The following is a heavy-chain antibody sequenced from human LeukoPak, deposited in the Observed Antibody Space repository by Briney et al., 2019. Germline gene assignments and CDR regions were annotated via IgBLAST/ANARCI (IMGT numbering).Heavy chain of an antibody. D-gene: IGHD4-11*01. CDR1: GSSISSGGYY. CDR3: AREGGRTHSLQP. CDR2: IYYSGST. J-gene: IGHJ4*02. Sequence: SETLSLTCTVSGSSISSGGYYWSWIRQHPGKGLEWIGYIYYSGSTYYNPSLKSRVTISVDTSKNQFSLKLSSVTAADTAVYYCAREGGRTHSLQPWGQGTLVTVSS. V-gene: IGHV4-31*03.